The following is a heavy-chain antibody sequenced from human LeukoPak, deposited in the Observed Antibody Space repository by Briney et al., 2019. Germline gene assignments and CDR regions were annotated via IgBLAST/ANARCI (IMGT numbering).Heavy chain of an antibody. CDR3: ARGIVGVTTVYAFDI. Sequence: ASVKVSCKASGHTFTGYYMHWVRQAPGQGLEWMGRINPNSGGTNYAQKFQGRVTMTRDTSISTAYMELSRLRSDDTAVYYCARGIVGVTTVYAFDIWGQGTMVTVSS. CDR2: INPNSGGT. D-gene: IGHD4-17*01. J-gene: IGHJ3*02. V-gene: IGHV1-2*06. CDR1: GHTFTGYY.